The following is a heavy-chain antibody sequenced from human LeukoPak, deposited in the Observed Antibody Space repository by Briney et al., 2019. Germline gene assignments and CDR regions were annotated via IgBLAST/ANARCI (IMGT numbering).Heavy chain of an antibody. Sequence: GGSLRLSCAASGFTFSSYAMHWVRQAPGKGLEWVAVISYDGSNKYYAGSVRGRFTISRDNSKNTLYLQMNSLRAEDTAVYYCARGGTGWELLIGSLDYWGQGTLVTVSS. V-gene: IGHV3-30-3*01. CDR3: ARGGTGWELLIGSLDY. D-gene: IGHD1-26*01. J-gene: IGHJ4*02. CDR2: ISYDGSNK. CDR1: GFTFSSYA.